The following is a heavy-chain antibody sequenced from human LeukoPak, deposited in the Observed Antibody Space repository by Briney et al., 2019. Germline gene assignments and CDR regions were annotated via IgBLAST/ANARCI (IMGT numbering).Heavy chain of an antibody. D-gene: IGHD3-22*01. CDR2: INYGGRT. CDR3: ARGPSERYYESSGYYYFDY. V-gene: IGHV4-34*01. J-gene: IGHJ4*02. CDR1: GGSFSGYY. Sequence: PSETLSLTCAVYGGSFSGYYWTWIRQPPGKGPEWIGEINYGGRTNYNPSLKSRVTISVDTSRNQFSLKVSSVTAADTVVYYCARGPSERYYESSGYYYFDYWGQGTLVTVSS.